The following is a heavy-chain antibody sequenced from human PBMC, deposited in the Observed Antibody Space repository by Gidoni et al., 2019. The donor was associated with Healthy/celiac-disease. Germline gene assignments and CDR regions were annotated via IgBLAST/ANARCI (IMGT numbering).Heavy chain of an antibody. CDR3: ASITRRRGQNY. D-gene: IGHD1-20*01. Sequence: QVQLQQWGAGLLKPSETLSLTCAVYGGSFSGYYWSWIRQPPGKGLEWIWEINHSGSTNCNPSLKSRVTISVDTSKNQFSLKLISVTAADTAVYYWASITRRRGQNYWGQGTLVTVSS. CDR1: GGSFSGYY. J-gene: IGHJ4*02. CDR2: INHSGST. V-gene: IGHV4-34*01.